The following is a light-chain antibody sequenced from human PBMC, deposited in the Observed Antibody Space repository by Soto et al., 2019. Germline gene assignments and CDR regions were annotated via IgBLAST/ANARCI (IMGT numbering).Light chain of an antibody. V-gene: IGKV3-15*01. J-gene: IGKJ2*01. CDR3: QQYNNWPYT. CDR2: GAS. CDR1: QNVNSN. Sequence: EIVMTQSPATLSVSPGERATLSCRGSQNVNSNLAWYQQKPGQAPRLLIYGASTRATGIAARLSGSGSRTEFTLTISSLQSEDFAVYYCQQYNNWPYTFGQGTKLEIK.